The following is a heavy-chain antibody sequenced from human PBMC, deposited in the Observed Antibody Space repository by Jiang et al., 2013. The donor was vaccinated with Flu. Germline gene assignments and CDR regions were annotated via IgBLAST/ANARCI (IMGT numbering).Heavy chain of an antibody. CDR2: ISSSGSTI. V-gene: IGHV3-11*04. J-gene: IGHJ4*02. CDR3: ARGGALGPFDY. Sequence: VEVWGRALVQASEGPSRLSCAASGFTFSDYYMSWIRQAPGKGLEWVSYISSSGSTIYYADSVKGRFTISRDNAKNSLYLQMNSLRAEDTAVYYCARGGALGPFDYWGQGTLVTVSS. CDR1: GFTFSDYY. D-gene: IGHD3-16*01.